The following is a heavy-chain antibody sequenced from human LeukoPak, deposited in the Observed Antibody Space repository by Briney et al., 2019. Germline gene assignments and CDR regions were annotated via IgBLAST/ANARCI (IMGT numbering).Heavy chain of an antibody. J-gene: IGHJ4*02. CDR2: ISVSGNT. CDR3: AKAPVTTCSGAYCYPFDY. D-gene: IGHD2-21*01. Sequence: GGSLRLSCAASGFTLSSYAMSWVRQTPGKGLEWVSAISVSGNTYHADSVKGRFTISRDSSKNTLYLQMNRLRAEDAAVYYCAKAPVTTCSGAYCYPFDYWGQGTLVTVSS. V-gene: IGHV3-23*01. CDR1: GFTLSSYA.